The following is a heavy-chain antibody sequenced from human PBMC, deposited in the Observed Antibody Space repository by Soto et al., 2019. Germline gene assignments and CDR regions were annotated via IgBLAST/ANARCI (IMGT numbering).Heavy chain of an antibody. V-gene: IGHV3-74*01. J-gene: IGHJ1*01. CDR3: ANLPNKSAQN. CDR2: ISNDVSST. Sequence: EVQLVESGGGLVQPGGSLRLSCVASGFTFSSHWMHWVRQAPGKGLVWVSSISNDVSSTSYADPVKGRFTISRDNAKNTLYVQMNSLRAEDNAVYYYANLPNKSAQNWGQGTLVIVSP. CDR1: GFTFSSHW.